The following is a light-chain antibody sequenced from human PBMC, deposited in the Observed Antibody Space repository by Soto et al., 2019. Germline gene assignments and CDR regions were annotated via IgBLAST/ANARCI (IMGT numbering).Light chain of an antibody. CDR3: SSYSGTNSNVI. J-gene: IGLJ2*01. V-gene: IGLV2-8*01. CDR1: YSDISDYNY. Sequence: QSALTQPPSASGSPGQSVTISCAGTYSDISDYNYVSWYQQHPDKVPKLIIYEVTKRPSGVPDRFSGSKSGYTASLTVSDLQPADEAVYYCSSYSGTNSNVIFGGGTKVTVL. CDR2: EVT.